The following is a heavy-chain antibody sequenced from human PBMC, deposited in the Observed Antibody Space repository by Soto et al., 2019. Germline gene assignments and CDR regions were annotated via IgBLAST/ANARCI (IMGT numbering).Heavy chain of an antibody. CDR3: ARRVGDAPPIH. V-gene: IGHV4-61*01. Sequence: QVQLQESGQGLVKPSETLSLTFTVSGISVSSASYHWVWIRQPPGKGLQWIGNIYYTGSTNYNPSLTSVDTISVETSKNKVSLKLNSVTAATTAVYYCARRVGDAPPIHWGQGTLVTVSS. CDR2: IYYTGST. J-gene: IGHJ4*02. D-gene: IGHD1-26*01. CDR1: GISVSSASYH.